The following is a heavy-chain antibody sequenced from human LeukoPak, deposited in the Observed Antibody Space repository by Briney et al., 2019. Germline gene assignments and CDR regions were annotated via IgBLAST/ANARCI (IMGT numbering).Heavy chain of an antibody. CDR3: ARAPSEIGGYYPEYFRH. J-gene: IGHJ1*01. CDR2: IKSDGST. CDR1: GFTVSTYW. V-gene: IGHV3-74*01. D-gene: IGHD3-22*01. Sequence: GGSLRLSCAASGFTVSTYWMHWVRQAPGKGLVWVSRIKSDGSTNYADSVKGRFTISRDNAKNTVSLQMNSLRPEDTGVYYCARAPSEIGGYYPEYFRHWGQGTPVTVSS.